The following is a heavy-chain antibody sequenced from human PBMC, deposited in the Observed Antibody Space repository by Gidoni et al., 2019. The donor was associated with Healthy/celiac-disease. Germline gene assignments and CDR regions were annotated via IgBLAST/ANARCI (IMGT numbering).Heavy chain of an antibody. CDR2: IYYSGST. Sequence: QLQLQESGPGLVTPSETLSLTCTVSGGSISSSSYYWGWIRQPPGKGLEWIGSIYYSGSTYYNPSLKSRVTISVDTSKNQFSLKLSSVTAADTAVYYGARLYWFGSRSPRYYYGMDVWGQGTTVTVSS. D-gene: IGHD3-10*01. V-gene: IGHV4-39*01. J-gene: IGHJ6*02. CDR1: GGSISSSSYY. CDR3: ARLYWFGSRSPRYYYGMDV.